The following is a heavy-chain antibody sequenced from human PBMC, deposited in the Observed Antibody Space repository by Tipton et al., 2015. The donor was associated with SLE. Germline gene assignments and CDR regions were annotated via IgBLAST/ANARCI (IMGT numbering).Heavy chain of an antibody. CDR3: ARGWDYDSWSGYADY. Sequence: TLSLTCAVYGGSFSGYYWSWIRQPPGKGLEWIGEVNHNGGTNYNSSLKSRVTIFVDTSKNQFSLKLSSVTAADTAVYYCARGWDYDSWSGYADYWGQGTLVTVSS. CDR1: GGSFSGYY. V-gene: IGHV4-34*01. CDR2: VNHNGGT. J-gene: IGHJ4*02. D-gene: IGHD3-3*01.